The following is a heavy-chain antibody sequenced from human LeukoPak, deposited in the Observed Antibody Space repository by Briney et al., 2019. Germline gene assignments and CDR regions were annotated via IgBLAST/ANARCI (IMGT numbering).Heavy chain of an antibody. CDR2: TSSGGSST. CDR3: AKDKIAVAGTAFGN. V-gene: IGHV3-23*01. J-gene: IGHJ4*02. Sequence: PAGSLSPSCAASAFTLSSYSMRWDRPAPGEGMGWDSPTSSGGSSTYYADSVKGRFTISRDNSKNTLYLQMNSLRAEETAVYYCAKDKIAVAGTAFGNWGQGTLVTVSS. D-gene: IGHD6-19*01. CDR1: AFTLSSYS.